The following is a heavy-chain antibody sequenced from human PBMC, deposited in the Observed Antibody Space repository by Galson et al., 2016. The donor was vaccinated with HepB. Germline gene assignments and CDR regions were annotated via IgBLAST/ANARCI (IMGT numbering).Heavy chain of an antibody. CDR3: ARDPTPPNMIEYYFGMDV. Sequence: SLRLSCAASGFTFSNSGMHWVRQAPGKGLAWVAVIWYDGSNTDYADSVKVRFTISRDNSKNTLYLEMNSLRAEDTAVDSCARDPTPPNMIEYYFGMDVWGQGTTVSVSS. J-gene: IGHJ6*02. CDR2: IWYDGSNT. D-gene: IGHD2-21*01. CDR1: GFTFSNSG. V-gene: IGHV3-33*01.